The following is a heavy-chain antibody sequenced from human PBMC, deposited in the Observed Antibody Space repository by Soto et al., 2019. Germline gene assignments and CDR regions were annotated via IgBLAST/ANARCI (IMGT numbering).Heavy chain of an antibody. Sequence: ASVKVSCKASGYTFTTYDISWVRQAPGQGLEWMGRISTYNGNTNYPQSLQGRLTLTTDTSTATAYMELRSLRSDDTAIYYCARDPSHLLMVNGRTLYGMDVWGQATTVTVS. D-gene: IGHD2-8*01. J-gene: IGHJ6*02. V-gene: IGHV1-18*01. CDR1: GYTFTTYD. CDR3: ARDPSHLLMVNGRTLYGMDV. CDR2: ISTYNGNT.